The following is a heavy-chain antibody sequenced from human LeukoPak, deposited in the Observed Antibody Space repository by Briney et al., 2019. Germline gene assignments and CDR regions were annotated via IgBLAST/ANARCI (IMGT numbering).Heavy chain of an antibody. D-gene: IGHD3-22*01. Sequence: SETLSLTCTVSGGSISSYYWSWIRQPPGKGLEWIGYIYYSGSTNYNPSLKSRVTISVDTSKNQFSLKLSSVTAADTAVYYCARGPTRGYYDSSGYCDYWGQGTLVTVSS. CDR1: GGSISSYY. V-gene: IGHV4-59*01. J-gene: IGHJ4*02. CDR3: ARGPTRGYYDSSGYCDY. CDR2: IYYSGST.